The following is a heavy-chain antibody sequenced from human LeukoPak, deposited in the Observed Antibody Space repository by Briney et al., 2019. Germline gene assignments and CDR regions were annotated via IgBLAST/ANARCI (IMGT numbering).Heavy chain of an antibody. D-gene: IGHD3-22*01. CDR2: ISSSGSTI. Sequence: GGSLRLSCAGHEITFSDYYMSWIRQAPGKGLEWVSYISSSGSTIYYADSVKGRFTISRDNAKNSLYLQMNSLRAEDTAVYYCARDYYYDSSGYLGYFQHWGQGTLVTVSS. CDR3: ARDYYYDSSGYLGYFQH. CDR1: EITFSDYY. V-gene: IGHV3-11*04. J-gene: IGHJ1*01.